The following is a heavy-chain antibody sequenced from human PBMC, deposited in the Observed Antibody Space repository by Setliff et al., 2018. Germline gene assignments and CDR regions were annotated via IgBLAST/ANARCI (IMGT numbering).Heavy chain of an antibody. D-gene: IGHD3-22*01. CDR2: IYHSGST. Sequence: PSETLSLTCTVSGYSISSGYYWGWIRQPPGKGLEWIGNIYHSGSTYYNPSLKSRVTISVDTSKNQFSLKLSSVTAADTAVYYCASVVEDYYDSSGYFLPSYYFDYWGQGTLVTVSS. V-gene: IGHV4-38-2*02. CDR1: GYSISSGYY. CDR3: ASVVEDYYDSSGYFLPSYYFDY. J-gene: IGHJ4*02.